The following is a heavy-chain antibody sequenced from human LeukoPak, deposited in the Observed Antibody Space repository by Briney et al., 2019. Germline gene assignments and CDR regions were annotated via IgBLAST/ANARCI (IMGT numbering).Heavy chain of an antibody. D-gene: IGHD6-13*01. CDR3: ARDLAAAGDLDY. V-gene: IGHV3-30*03. CDR2: ISYDGSNK. Sequence: GGSLRLSCAASGFTFSSYGMHWVRQAPGKGLEWVAVISYDGSNKYYADSVKGRFTISRDNSKNTLYLQMNSLRAEDTAVYYCARDLAAAGDLDYWGQGTLVTVSS. CDR1: GFTFSSYG. J-gene: IGHJ4*01.